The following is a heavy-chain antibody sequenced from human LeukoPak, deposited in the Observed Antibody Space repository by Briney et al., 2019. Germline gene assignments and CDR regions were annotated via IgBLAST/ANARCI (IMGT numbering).Heavy chain of an antibody. Sequence: SEALSLTCTVSGGSISSSSYYWGWIRQPPGKGLEWIVSIYYSGSTYYNPSLKSRVTISVDTSKNQFSLKLSSVTAADTAVYYCARQRGSSTSCYGASCRNWFDPWGQGTLVTVSS. V-gene: IGHV4-39*01. CDR3: ARQRGSSTSCYGASCRNWFDP. CDR2: IYYSGST. CDR1: GGSISSSSYY. D-gene: IGHD2-2*01. J-gene: IGHJ5*02.